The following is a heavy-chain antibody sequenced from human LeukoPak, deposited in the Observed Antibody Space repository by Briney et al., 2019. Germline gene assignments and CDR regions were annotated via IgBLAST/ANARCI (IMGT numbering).Heavy chain of an antibody. J-gene: IGHJ4*02. CDR3: ARVRTHYYGSGSYAY. D-gene: IGHD3-10*01. CDR2: IIPILGIA. CDR1: GGTFSSYA. Sequence: GSSVKVSCKASGGTFSSYAISWVRQAPGQGLEWMGRIIPILGIANYAQKFQGRVTITADKSTSTAYMELSSLRSEDTAVYYCARVRTHYYGSGSYAYWGQGTLVTVSS. V-gene: IGHV1-69*04.